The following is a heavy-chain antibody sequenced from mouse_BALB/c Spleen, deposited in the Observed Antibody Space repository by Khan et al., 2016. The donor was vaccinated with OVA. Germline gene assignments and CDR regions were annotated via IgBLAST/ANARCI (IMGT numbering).Heavy chain of an antibody. Sequence: QVQLKQSGAELMKPGASVKISCKATGFTFSNYWIEWVKQRPGHGLEWIGQILPGSGDTNYNEKFEGKATFTADTSYNTAYMQLRSLTSEDYAVYYSALCGSRGDYWGQGTTLTVSS. D-gene: IGHD1-1*01. CDR2: ILPGSGDT. CDR3: ALCGSRGDY. J-gene: IGHJ2*01. V-gene: IGHV1-9*01. CDR1: GFTFSNYW.